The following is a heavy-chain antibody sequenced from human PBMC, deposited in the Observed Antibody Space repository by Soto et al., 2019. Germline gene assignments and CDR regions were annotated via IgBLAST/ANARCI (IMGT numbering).Heavy chain of an antibody. CDR3: ARGRFSHDY. CDR1: GGSFSGYY. Sequence: SETLSLTCAVYGGSFSGYYWSWIRQPPGKGLEWIGEINHSGSTNYNPSLKSLVTISVDTSKNQFSLKLSSVTAADTAVYYCARGRFSHDYWGQGTLVTVSS. CDR2: INHSGST. V-gene: IGHV4-34*01. D-gene: IGHD3-3*01. J-gene: IGHJ4*02.